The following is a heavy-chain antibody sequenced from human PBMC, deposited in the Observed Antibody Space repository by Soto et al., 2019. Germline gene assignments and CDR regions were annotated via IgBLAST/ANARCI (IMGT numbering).Heavy chain of an antibody. CDR2: FDPEDGET. CDR3: ATVRYCSGGSCRTLYYFDY. V-gene: IGHV1-24*01. Sequence: ASVKVSCKVSGYTLTELSMHWVRQAPGKGLEWMGGFDPEDGETIYAQKFQGRVTMTEDTSTDTAYMELSSLRSEDTAVYYCATVRYCSGGSCRTLYYFDYWGQGTLVTVSS. CDR1: GYTLTELS. D-gene: IGHD2-15*01. J-gene: IGHJ4*02.